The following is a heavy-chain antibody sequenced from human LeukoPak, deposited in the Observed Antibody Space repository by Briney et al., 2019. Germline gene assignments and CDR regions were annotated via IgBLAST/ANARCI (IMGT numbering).Heavy chain of an antibody. CDR2: IGTAGDT. CDR3: ARGQPGWGLDY. Sequence: PGGSLRLSCAASGFTFSRYDMHWVRQPTGKGLEWVSTIGTAGDTYYPGSVKGRFTISRENAKNSLYLQMNSLRAGDTAVYYCARGQPGWGLDYWGRGTLVTVSS. J-gene: IGHJ4*02. V-gene: IGHV3-13*04. D-gene: IGHD1-26*01. CDR1: GFTFSRYD.